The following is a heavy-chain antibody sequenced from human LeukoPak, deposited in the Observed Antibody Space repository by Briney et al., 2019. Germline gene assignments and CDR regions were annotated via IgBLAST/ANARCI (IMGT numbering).Heavy chain of an antibody. CDR1: GGSISSYY. V-gene: IGHV4-4*07. Sequence: SETLSLTCTVSGGSISSYYWSWIRQPAGKGLEWIGRIYTSGSTNYNPSLKSRVTMSVDTSKNQFSLKLSSVTAADTAVYYCARDGLGWNDVVAFDIWGQGTMVTVSS. CDR3: ARDGLGWNDVVAFDI. CDR2: IYTSGST. D-gene: IGHD1-1*01. J-gene: IGHJ3*02.